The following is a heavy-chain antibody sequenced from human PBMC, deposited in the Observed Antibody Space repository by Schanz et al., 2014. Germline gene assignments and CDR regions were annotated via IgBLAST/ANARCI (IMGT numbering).Heavy chain of an antibody. V-gene: IGHV1-46*01. CDR3: AIHYGDRPL. CDR1: GYTFTSYY. D-gene: IGHD4-17*01. Sequence: QVQLVQSGAEVKKPGASVKVSCEASGYTFTSYYIHWFRQAPGQGLEWMGLINPSVGNTNYAQKFRGRVTMTRDTSLKTAYMEMTDLKFEDAGLYYCAIHYGDRPLWGQGTLSAVSS. CDR2: INPSVGNT. J-gene: IGHJ4*02.